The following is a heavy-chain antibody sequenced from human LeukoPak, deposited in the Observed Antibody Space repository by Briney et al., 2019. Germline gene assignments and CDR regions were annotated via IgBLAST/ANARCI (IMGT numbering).Heavy chain of an antibody. Sequence: GGSLRLSCAASGFTVSSNYMSWVRQAPGKGLEWVSVIYSGGSTYYADSVKGRFTISRDNSKNTLYLQVNSLRAEDTAVYYCARDLNWNDAYDAFDIWGQGTMVTVSS. CDR2: IYSGGST. CDR3: ARDLNWNDAYDAFDI. V-gene: IGHV3-53*01. J-gene: IGHJ3*02. D-gene: IGHD1-1*01. CDR1: GFTVSSNY.